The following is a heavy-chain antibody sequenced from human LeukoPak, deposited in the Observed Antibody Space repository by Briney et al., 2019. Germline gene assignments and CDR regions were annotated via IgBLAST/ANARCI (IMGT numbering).Heavy chain of an antibody. CDR1: GITLSNYG. J-gene: IGHJ4*02. Sequence: GGSLRLSCAVSGITLSNYGMSWVRQAPGKGLEWVAGISDRGSRTNYADSVKGRFTISTDHPENTLYQEMNSLRAEDTAVYFCAKRGVVIRVILVGFHKEAYYFDSWGQGALVTVSS. CDR3: AKRGVVIRVILVGFHKEAYYFDS. CDR2: ISDRGSRT. D-gene: IGHD3-22*01. V-gene: IGHV3-23*01.